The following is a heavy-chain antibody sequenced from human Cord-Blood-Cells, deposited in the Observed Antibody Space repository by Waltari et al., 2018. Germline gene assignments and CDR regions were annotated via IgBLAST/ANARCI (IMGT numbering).Heavy chain of an antibody. V-gene: IGHV4-34*01. Sequence: QVQLQQWGAGLLKPSETLSLTCAVYGGSFSGYYWSWIRQPPGKGLEWIGEINHSGSTNYNPSLKSRVTISVDTSKNQFSLKLSSVTAADTAVYYCARMSHSSHHHYSSSWYGYFQHWGQGTLVTVSS. CDR1: GGSFSGYY. J-gene: IGHJ1*01. CDR2: INHSGST. D-gene: IGHD6-13*01. CDR3: ARMSHSSHHHYSSSWYGYFQH.